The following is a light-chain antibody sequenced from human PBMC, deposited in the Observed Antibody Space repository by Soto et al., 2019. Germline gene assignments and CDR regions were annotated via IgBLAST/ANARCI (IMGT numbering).Light chain of an antibody. J-gene: IGKJ5*01. V-gene: IGKV3-15*01. Sequence: EIVMTQSPATLSVSPGERATLSCRASQSVSGNLAWYQQIPGQAPRLLIYGASPRATGIPARFSGSGSGTEFTLTISCLQSEDCAVYYCQQYNNWPPITFGQGTRLEIK. CDR3: QQYNNWPPIT. CDR2: GAS. CDR1: QSVSGN.